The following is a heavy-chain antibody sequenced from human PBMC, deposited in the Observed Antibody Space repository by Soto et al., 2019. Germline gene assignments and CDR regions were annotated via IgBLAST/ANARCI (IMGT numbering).Heavy chain of an antibody. CDR3: ARMGPLYATTYWFFDL. D-gene: IGHD2-8*01. CDR1: GGSIGSHY. Sequence: SETLSLTCSVSGGSIGSHYWTWIRQPPGKGLEWIGYVYSSGGTNYNPSLKSRVILSVDTSKNQFSLKLNYVTAADTAVYYCARMGPLYATTYWFFDLWGRGTLVTVSS. V-gene: IGHV4-59*11. CDR2: VYSSGGT. J-gene: IGHJ2*01.